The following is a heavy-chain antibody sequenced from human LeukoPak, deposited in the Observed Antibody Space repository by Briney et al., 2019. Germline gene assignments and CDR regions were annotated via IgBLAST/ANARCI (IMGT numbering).Heavy chain of an antibody. CDR1: GYSISSGYY. D-gene: IGHD1-26*01. V-gene: IGHV4-38-2*02. CDR3: ARDPGSG. J-gene: IGHJ4*02. CDR2: IYHSGST. Sequence: PSETLSLTCAVSGYSISSGYYWGWIRQPPGKGLEWIGSIYHSGSTYYNPSLKSRVTISVDTSKNQFSLKLSSVTAADTAVYYCARDPGSGWCQGTLVTVSS.